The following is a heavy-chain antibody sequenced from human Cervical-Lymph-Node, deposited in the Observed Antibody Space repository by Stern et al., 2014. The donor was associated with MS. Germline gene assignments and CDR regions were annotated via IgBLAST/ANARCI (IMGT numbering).Heavy chain of an antibody. Sequence: VQLVESGAEVKKPGASVNVSCKASGYTFSSFAITWVRQAPGQGLEWMGTITVYNGNTNYAQRVQDRVTMTTDKSKKTAYMEGRTRRSDDTAVFYCARGWGDPRHWGQGTLVTVSS. CDR2: ITVYNGNT. J-gene: IGHJ4*02. D-gene: IGHD3-16*01. CDR3: ARGWGDPRH. V-gene: IGHV1-18*01. CDR1: GYTFSSFA.